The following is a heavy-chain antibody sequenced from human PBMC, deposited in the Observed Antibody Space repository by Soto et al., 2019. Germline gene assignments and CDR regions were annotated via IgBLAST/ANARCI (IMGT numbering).Heavy chain of an antibody. CDR3: VTTRTHYYYYGMDV. CDR2: ISSSSSTI. CDR1: GFTFSSYS. V-gene: IGHV3-48*01. J-gene: IGHJ6*02. Sequence: LRLSCAASGFTFSSYSMNWVRQAPGKGLEWVSYISSSSSTIYYADSVKGRFTISRDNAKNSLYLQMSSLRAEDTAVYYCVTTRTHYYYYGMDVWGQGTTVTVSS.